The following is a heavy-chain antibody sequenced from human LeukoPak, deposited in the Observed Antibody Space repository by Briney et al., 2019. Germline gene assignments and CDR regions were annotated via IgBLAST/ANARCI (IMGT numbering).Heavy chain of an antibody. V-gene: IGHV3-73*01. CDR2: VRDKANGYAT. J-gene: IGHJ6*03. D-gene: IGHD2-2*01. Sequence: GGSLRLSCAASGFTFDDSPIHWVRQASGKGLEWVGRVRDKANGYATGYAASVKGRFTISRDNSKNTLYLQMNSLRAEDTAVYCCAKNGRGVPAASYYYYMDVWGKGTTVTVSS. CDR3: AKNGRGVPAASYYYYMDV. CDR1: GFTFDDSP.